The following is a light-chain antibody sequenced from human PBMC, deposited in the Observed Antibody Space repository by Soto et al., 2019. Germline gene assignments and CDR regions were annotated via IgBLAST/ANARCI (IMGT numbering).Light chain of an antibody. V-gene: IGLV2-18*02. CDR1: SSDVGGSNG. CDR3: SSYTSSSPYV. CDR2: DVS. Sequence: QSVLTQPPSVSGSPGQSVAISCTGTSSDVGGSNGVSWYQQPPGTAPKLIIYDVSNRPSGVPDRFSGSKSGNTASLIISGLQAEDEGDYYCSSYTSSSPYVFGTGTKVTVL. J-gene: IGLJ1*01.